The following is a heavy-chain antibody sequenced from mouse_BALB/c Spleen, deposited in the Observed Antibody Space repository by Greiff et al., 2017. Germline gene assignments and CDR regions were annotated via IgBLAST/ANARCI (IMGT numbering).Heavy chain of an antibody. J-gene: IGHJ4*01. Sequence: QVPLQQSGAELVRPGSSVKISCKASGYAFSSYWMNWVKQRPGQGLEWIGQIYPGDGDTTYNGKFKGKATLTADKSSSTAYMQLSRLTSEDSAVYFCARWILYGNYERYAMDDWGQGTSVTVSS. CDR3: ARWILYGNYERYAMDD. V-gene: IGHV1-80*01. D-gene: IGHD2-1*01. CDR1: GYAFSSYW. CDR2: IYPGDGDT.